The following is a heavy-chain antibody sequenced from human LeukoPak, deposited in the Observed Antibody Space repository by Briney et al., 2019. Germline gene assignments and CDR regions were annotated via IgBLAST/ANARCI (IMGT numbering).Heavy chain of an antibody. Sequence: ASVKVSCKASGYTFTSYGISWVRQAPGQGLEWMGWISAYNGNTNYAQKLQGRVTMTTDTSTSTAYMELRSLRSDDTAVYYCARSNPFLVVVISDSNAFDIWGQGTMVTVSS. CDR1: GYTFTSYG. CDR3: ARSNPFLVVVISDSNAFDI. D-gene: IGHD3-22*01. CDR2: ISAYNGNT. J-gene: IGHJ3*02. V-gene: IGHV1-18*01.